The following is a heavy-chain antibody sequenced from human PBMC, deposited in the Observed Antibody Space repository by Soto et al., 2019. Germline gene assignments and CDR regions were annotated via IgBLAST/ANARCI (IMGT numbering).Heavy chain of an antibody. V-gene: IGHV4-34*01. Sequence: SETLSLTCAVHGGSFSGFYWTWIRQPPGKGLEWIGEINRSGSSNYNPPLKSRVTMSLDTSRNQFSLSLNSVTAADTAVYYCARMAGPWYFDLWGRGTLVTVSS. CDR3: ARMAGPWYFDL. J-gene: IGHJ2*01. CDR2: INRSGSS. CDR1: GGSFSGFY.